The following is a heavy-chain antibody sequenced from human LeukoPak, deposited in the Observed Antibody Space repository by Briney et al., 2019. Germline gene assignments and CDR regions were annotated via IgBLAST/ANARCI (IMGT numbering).Heavy chain of an antibody. CDR2: ISGSGTTI. J-gene: IGHJ3*02. V-gene: IGHV3-23*01. CDR1: GFTFSNYP. Sequence: GGSLRLSCTASGFTFSNYPIIFVRQAPGKGLDWVSAISGSGTTIYYADAVRGRFTISRDNSKNTVYLQMNSLRAEDTALYYCVTKLYVSHHTHAFDIWGQGTMVTVSP. CDR3: VTKLYVSHHTHAFDI. D-gene: IGHD3-16*01.